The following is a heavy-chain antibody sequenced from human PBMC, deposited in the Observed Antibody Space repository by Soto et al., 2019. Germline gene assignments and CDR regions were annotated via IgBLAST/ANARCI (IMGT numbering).Heavy chain of an antibody. CDR3: ARELNTESSAYYSFAY. Sequence: QVQLVQSGPEVKMPGASVKVSCKTSGYSFSAYGLAWLRQAPGQRPEWMRWVSTNNANTNYAQKFQGRVTMTTDTSTTTTYMELRSLRSDDTAVYYCARELNTESSAYYSFAYWGQGTLVTVSS. V-gene: IGHV1-18*01. J-gene: IGHJ4*02. CDR2: VSTNNANT. D-gene: IGHD3-22*01. CDR1: GYSFSAYG.